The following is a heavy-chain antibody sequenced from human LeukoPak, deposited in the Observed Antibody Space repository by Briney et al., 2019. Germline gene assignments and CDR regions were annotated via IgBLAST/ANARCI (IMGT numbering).Heavy chain of an antibody. CDR3: ARGSVLLAMDV. D-gene: IGHD3-16*01. Sequence: PSETLSLTCSVSGVSTGIVYWNWVRQPPGEGLGWIGYIYNSGSTNYNPSLKSRVTISVDASKNEFSLKLRSVTAADTAVYYCARGSVLLAMDVWGKGTTVTISS. CDR1: GVSTGIVY. J-gene: IGHJ6*03. CDR2: IYNSGST. V-gene: IGHV4-59*01.